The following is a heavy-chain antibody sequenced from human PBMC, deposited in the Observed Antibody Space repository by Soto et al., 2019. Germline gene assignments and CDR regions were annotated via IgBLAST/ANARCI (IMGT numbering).Heavy chain of an antibody. CDR1: GGTFSSYA. V-gene: IGHV1-69*06. D-gene: IGHD3-10*01. CDR3: AREVRGVTTHYYYYGMDV. CDR2: IIPIFGTA. J-gene: IGHJ6*02. Sequence: GASVKVPCKASGGTFSSYAISWVRQAPGQGLEWMGGIIPIFGTANYAQKFQGRVTITADKSTSTAYMDLSSLRSEDTAVYYCAREVRGVTTHYYYYGMDVWGQGTTVTVSS.